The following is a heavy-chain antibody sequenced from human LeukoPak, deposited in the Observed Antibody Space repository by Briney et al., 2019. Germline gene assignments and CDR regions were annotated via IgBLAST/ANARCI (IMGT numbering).Heavy chain of an antibody. J-gene: IGHJ4*02. Sequence: GGSLRLSCAASGFTFNNYAMNWVRQAPGKGLEWVSAITIGATDTFYLDSVKGRFTIARDNSKNTLYLQMSSLRAEDTAIYYCAKSRAADTTLLFDYWGQGTLVTVSS. D-gene: IGHD6-13*01. CDR2: ITIGATDT. V-gene: IGHV3-23*01. CDR1: GFTFNNYA. CDR3: AKSRAADTTLLFDY.